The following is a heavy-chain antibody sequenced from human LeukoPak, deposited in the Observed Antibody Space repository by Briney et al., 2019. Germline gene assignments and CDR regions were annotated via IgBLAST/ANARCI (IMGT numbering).Heavy chain of an antibody. CDR1: GYTFTSYG. V-gene: IGHV1-69*06. J-gene: IGHJ3*02. D-gene: IGHD3-10*01. CDR2: IIPIFGTA. CDR3: ARGAGLLWFGEPAFDI. Sequence: SVKVSCKASGYTFTSYGISWVRQAPGQGLEWMGGIIPIFGTANYAQKFQGRVTITADKSTSTAYMELRSLRSDDTAVYYCARGAGLLWFGEPAFDIWGQGTMVTVSS.